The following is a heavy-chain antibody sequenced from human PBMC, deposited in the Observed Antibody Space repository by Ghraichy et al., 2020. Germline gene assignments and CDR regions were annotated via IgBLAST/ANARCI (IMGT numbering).Heavy chain of an antibody. CDR1: GGSISSYY. V-gene: IGHV4-59*01. CDR3: ARGAQGSWYYYYYGMDV. D-gene: IGHD6-13*01. Sequence: SETRSLTCTVSGGSISSYYWSWIRQPPGKGLEWIGYIYYSGSTNYNPSLKSRVTISVDTSKNQFSLKLSSVTAADTAVYYCARGAQGSWYYYYYGMDVWGQGTTVTVSS. CDR2: IYYSGST. J-gene: IGHJ6*02.